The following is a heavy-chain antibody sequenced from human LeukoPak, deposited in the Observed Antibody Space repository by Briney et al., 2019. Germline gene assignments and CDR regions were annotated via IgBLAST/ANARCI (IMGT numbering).Heavy chain of an antibody. CDR2: ISTTSDYV. V-gene: IGHV3-21*01. CDR1: GFTFSGYS. Sequence: GGSPRLSCAASGFTFSGYSMNWVRPAPGKGLEWVSSISTTSDYVHYADSLKGRVAISRDNAKNSLYLQMNSLRAEDTAVYYCARGGIYSQGFDYWGQGSLVTVSS. D-gene: IGHD6-13*01. CDR3: ARGGIYSQGFDY. J-gene: IGHJ4*02.